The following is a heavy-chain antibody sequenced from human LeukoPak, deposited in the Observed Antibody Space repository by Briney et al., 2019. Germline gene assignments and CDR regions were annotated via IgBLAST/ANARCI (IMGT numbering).Heavy chain of an antibody. Sequence: ASVKVSCKASGYTSTSYAMHWVRQAPGQRLEWMGWINAGNGNTKYSQKFQGRVTITRDTSASTAYMELSSLRSEDTAVYYCATADKFSNWYVFDYWGQGTLVTVSS. V-gene: IGHV1-3*01. CDR1: GYTSTSYA. J-gene: IGHJ4*02. CDR2: INAGNGNT. D-gene: IGHD6-13*01. CDR3: ATADKFSNWYVFDY.